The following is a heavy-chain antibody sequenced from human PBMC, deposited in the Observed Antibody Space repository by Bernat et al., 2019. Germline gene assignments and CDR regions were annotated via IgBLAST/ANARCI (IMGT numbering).Heavy chain of an antibody. CDR3: ARDEAGKTSGVSDY. CDR2: IIPILGIA. D-gene: IGHD1-1*01. Sequence: QVQLVQSGAEVKKPGSSVKVSCKASGGTFSSYAISWVRQAPGQGLEWMGRIIPILGIANCAQKFQGRVTITADKSTSTAYMELSSLRSEDTAVYYCARDEAGKTSGVSDYWGQGTLVTVSS. J-gene: IGHJ4*02. V-gene: IGHV1-69*04. CDR1: GGTFSSYA.